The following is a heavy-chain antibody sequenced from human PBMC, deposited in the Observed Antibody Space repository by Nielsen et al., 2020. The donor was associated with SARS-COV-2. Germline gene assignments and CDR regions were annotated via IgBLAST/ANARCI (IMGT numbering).Heavy chain of an antibody. Sequence: SETLSLTCSVSGGSIESYEHYWSWIRQSPGKGLEWIGYIYYSGSAYYNPSLEGRVTISIDTSTNQFSLRLASVTAADTAHYFCARDRQGYNYYYGMDVWGQGTTVTVS. D-gene: IGHD2-2*02. CDR3: ARDRQGYNYYYGMDV. V-gene: IGHV4-30-4*01. J-gene: IGHJ6*02. CDR2: IYYSGSA. CDR1: GGSIESYEHY.